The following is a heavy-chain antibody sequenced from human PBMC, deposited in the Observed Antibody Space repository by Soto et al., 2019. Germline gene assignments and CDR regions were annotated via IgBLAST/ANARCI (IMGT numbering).Heavy chain of an antibody. V-gene: IGHV3-30-3*01. Sequence: QVQLVESGGGVVQPGRSLRLSCAASGFTFSSYAMHWVRQAQGKGLEWVAVISYDGSNKYYADSVKGRFTISRDNSKNTLYLQMNSLRAEDTAVYYFARPLWRDDYTWGYFDLWGRGTLVTVSS. D-gene: IGHD4-4*01. J-gene: IGHJ2*01. CDR2: ISYDGSNK. CDR3: ARPLWRDDYTWGYFDL. CDR1: GFTFSSYA.